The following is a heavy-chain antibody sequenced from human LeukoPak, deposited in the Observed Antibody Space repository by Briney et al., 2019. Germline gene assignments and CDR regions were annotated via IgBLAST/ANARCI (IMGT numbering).Heavy chain of an antibody. CDR2: ISAYNGNT. CDR1: GYTFTSYG. V-gene: IGHV1-18*01. J-gene: IGHJ6*03. CDR3: ARRSGDYDFWSGYNYYYMGV. D-gene: IGHD3-3*01. Sequence: GASVKVSCKASGYTFTSYGISWVRQAPGQGLEWMGWISAYNGNTNYAQKLQGRVTMTTDTSTSTAYMELRSLRSDDTAVYYCARRSGDYDFWSGYNYYYMGVWGKGTTVTVSS.